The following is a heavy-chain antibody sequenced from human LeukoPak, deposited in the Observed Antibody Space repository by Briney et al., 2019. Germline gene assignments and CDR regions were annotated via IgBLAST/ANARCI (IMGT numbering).Heavy chain of an antibody. Sequence: SETLSLTCTVSGASISSSGNYWGWIRQPPGKGLEWIGTIYYSGPTYYNPSLKSRVTISVDTSKNQFSLKVSSVTAADTAVYFCARLIVGDSSGPWGQGTLVTVSS. V-gene: IGHV4-39*01. CDR1: GASISSSGNY. CDR2: IYYSGPT. D-gene: IGHD6-19*01. CDR3: ARLIVGDSSGP. J-gene: IGHJ5*02.